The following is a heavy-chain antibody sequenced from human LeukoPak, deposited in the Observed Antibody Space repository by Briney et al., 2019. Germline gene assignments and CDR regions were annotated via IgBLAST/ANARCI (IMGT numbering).Heavy chain of an antibody. J-gene: IGHJ4*02. D-gene: IGHD3-3*01. V-gene: IGHV3-21*01. Sequence: PGGSLRLSCVVSGNSIRSYSMNWVRQAPGKGLEWVSTIDYSGSYINYAGSLRGRFTISRDDVNNSLYLQMNSLRAEDTAVYYCARERGYDFWSGSRVLFDYWGQGTLVTVSS. CDR2: IDYSGSYI. CDR1: GNSIRSYS. CDR3: ARERGYDFWSGSRVLFDY.